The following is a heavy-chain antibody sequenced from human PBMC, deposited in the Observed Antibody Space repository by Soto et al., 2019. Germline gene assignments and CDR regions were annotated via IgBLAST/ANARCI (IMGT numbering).Heavy chain of an antibody. D-gene: IGHD1-26*01. CDR2: MSSDGSKI. Sequence: QVQLVESGGGAVQPGASLRLSCVASGFDFTYYAMHWVRQAPGKGLESVAVMSSDGSKIHHTDSVKGRFTISRDNSKYTLYLQMNSLRKEDTAVYFCAKDEGVGGTLGLFDYWGQGTLVSVSS. V-gene: IGHV3-30*18. J-gene: IGHJ4*02. CDR3: AKDEGVGGTLGLFDY. CDR1: GFDFTYYA.